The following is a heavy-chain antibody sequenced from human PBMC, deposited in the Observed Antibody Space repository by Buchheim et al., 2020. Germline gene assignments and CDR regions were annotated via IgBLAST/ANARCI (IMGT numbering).Heavy chain of an antibody. J-gene: IGHJ6*02. Sequence: QVQLQQWGAGLLKPSETLSLTCAVYGGSFSGYYWSWIRQPPGKGLEWIGEINHSGSTNYNPSLKSRVTISVYTSKNQFSLKLSSVTAADTAVYYCARLGIVVVPAAIVLYYYYGMDVWGQGTT. CDR1: GGSFSGYY. D-gene: IGHD2-2*03. V-gene: IGHV4-34*01. CDR2: INHSGST. CDR3: ARLGIVVVPAAIVLYYYYGMDV.